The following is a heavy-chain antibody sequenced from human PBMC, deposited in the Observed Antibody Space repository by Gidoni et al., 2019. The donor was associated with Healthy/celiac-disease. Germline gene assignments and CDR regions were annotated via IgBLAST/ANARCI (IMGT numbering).Heavy chain of an antibody. CDR1: GYSFTSYW. D-gene: IGHD3-16*01. V-gene: IGHV5-10-1*03. CDR3: ARQVGGVSWYFDL. CDR2: IDPSDSYT. J-gene: IGHJ2*01. Sequence: EVQLVQSGAEVKKPGESRRISCKGSGYSFTSYWISWVRQMPGKGLEWMGRIDPSDSYTNYSPSFQGHVTSSADKSISTAYLQWSSLKASDTAMYYCARQVGGVSWYFDLWGRGTLVTVSS.